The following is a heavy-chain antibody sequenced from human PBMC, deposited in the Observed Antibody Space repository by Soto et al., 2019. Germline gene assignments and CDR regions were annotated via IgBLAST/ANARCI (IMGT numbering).Heavy chain of an antibody. J-gene: IGHJ6*02. Sequence: ASVKVSCKASGYTFTSYDINWVRQATGQGLEWMGWINPNSGNKGYAQKFQGRVTMTRNTSISTAYMELSSLRSEDTAVYYCARSAGGTTSCYQALGCWGAKQYYYGMDVWGQGTTVTVSS. V-gene: IGHV1-8*01. CDR2: INPNSGNK. D-gene: IGHD2-2*01. CDR1: GYTFTSYD. CDR3: ARSAGGTTSCYQALGCWGAKQYYYGMDV.